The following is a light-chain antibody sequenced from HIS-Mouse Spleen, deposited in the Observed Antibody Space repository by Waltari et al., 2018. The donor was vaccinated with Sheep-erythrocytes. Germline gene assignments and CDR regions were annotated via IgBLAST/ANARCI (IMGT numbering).Light chain of an antibody. J-gene: IGLJ3*02. CDR2: EGS. CDR3: CSYAGSSTPWV. CDR1: SSDVGSYNL. V-gene: IGLV2-23*01. Sequence: QSALTQPASVSGSPGQSITISCTGTSSDVGSYNLVSWYQQHPGKAPKLMIYEGSKLPSGVSKRFSGPKSGNTASLTISGLQADDEADYYCCSYAGSSTPWVFGGGTKLTVL.